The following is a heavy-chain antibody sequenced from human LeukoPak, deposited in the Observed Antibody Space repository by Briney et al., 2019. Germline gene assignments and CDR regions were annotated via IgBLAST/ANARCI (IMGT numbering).Heavy chain of an antibody. J-gene: IGHJ6*03. D-gene: IGHD2-2*01. CDR2: IVVGSGNT. V-gene: IGHV1-58*02. CDR1: GFTFTSSA. CDR3: ARDICSSTSCYGDYYYYMDV. Sequence: ASVKVSCKASGFTFTSSAMQWVRQARGQRLEWIGWIVVGSGNTNYAQKFQERVTITRDMSTSTAYMELSSLRSEDTAVYYCARDICSSTSCYGDYYYYMDVWGKGTTVTISS.